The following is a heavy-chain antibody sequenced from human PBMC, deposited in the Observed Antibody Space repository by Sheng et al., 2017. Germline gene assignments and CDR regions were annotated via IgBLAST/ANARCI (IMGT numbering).Heavy chain of an antibody. J-gene: IGHJ6*02. CDR1: GGTFSSYA. CDR3: ARGLNIVVVPADYYYYYGMDV. D-gene: IGHD2-2*01. V-gene: IGHV1-69*01. CDR2: IIPIFGTA. Sequence: QVQLVQSGAEVKKPGSSVKVSCKASGGTFSSYAISWVRQAPGQGLEWMGGIIPIFGTANYAQKFQGRVTITADESTSTAYMELSSLRSEDTAVYYCARGLNIVVVPADYYYYYGMDVWGQGTTVIVAS.